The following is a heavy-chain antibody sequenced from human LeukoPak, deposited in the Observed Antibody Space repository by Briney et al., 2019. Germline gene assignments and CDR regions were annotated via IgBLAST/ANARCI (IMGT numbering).Heavy chain of an antibody. D-gene: IGHD6-13*01. CDR1: GYTFTGYY. J-gene: IGHJ5*02. CDR3: ARFRSYSSSGNWFDP. CDR2: INPNSGGT. Sequence: GASVKVSCKASGYTFTGYYMHWVRQVPGQGLEWMGWINPNSGGTNYAQKFQGRVTMTRDTSISTAYMELSRLRSDDTAVYYCARFRSYSSSGNWFDPWGQGTLVTVSS. V-gene: IGHV1-2*02.